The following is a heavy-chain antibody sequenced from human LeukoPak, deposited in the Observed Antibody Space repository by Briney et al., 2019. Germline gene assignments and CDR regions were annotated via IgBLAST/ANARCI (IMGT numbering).Heavy chain of an antibody. CDR3: PKHLLHSSNSSFSSPFSEPPPGHDY. CDR2: IRYDGSNK. V-gene: IGHV3-30*02. CDR1: GFTFSSYG. J-gene: IGHJ4*02. D-gene: IGHD2-2*01. Sequence: PGGSLRLSCAASGFTFSSYGMHWVRQAPGKGLEWVAFIRYDGSNKYYADSVKGRFTISRDNSKNTLYLQMNSLRAEDTAVYYCPKHLLHSSNSSFSSPFSEPPPGHDYWAQGTLVPVSS.